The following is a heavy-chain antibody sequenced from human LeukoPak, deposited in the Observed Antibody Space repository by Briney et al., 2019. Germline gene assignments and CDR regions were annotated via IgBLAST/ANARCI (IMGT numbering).Heavy chain of an antibody. V-gene: IGHV4-59*01. J-gene: IGHJ5*02. D-gene: IGHD3-10*01. CDR3: ARAPGYYGSGNWFDP. CDR2: IYYSGST. Sequence: SETLSPTCTVSGGSISSYYWSWLRQPPGKGLEWLGYIYYSGSTNYNPSLKSRVTISVDTSKNQFSLKQSSVTAADTAVYYCARAPGYYGSGNWFDPWGQGTLVTVSS. CDR1: GGSISSYY.